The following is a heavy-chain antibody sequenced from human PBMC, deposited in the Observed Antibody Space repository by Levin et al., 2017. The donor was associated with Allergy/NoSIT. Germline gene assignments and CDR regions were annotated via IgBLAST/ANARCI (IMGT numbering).Heavy chain of an antibody. CDR2: ISGSGGST. CDR1: GFTFSSYA. Sequence: LSLPCAASGFTFSSYAMSWVRQAPGKGLEWVSAISGSGGSTYYADSVKGRFTISRDNSKNTLYLQMNSLRAEDTAVYYCAKDYYGSGSYYMGQNAFDIWGQGTMVTVSS. CDR3: AKDYYGSGSYYMGQNAFDI. D-gene: IGHD3-10*01. V-gene: IGHV3-23*01. J-gene: IGHJ3*02.